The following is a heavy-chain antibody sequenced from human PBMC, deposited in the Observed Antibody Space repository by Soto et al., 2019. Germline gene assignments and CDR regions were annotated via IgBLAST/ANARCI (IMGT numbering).Heavy chain of an antibody. J-gene: IGHJ4*02. Sequence: EVQLLESGGGLVQPGGSLRLSCAASGFAVSTYAMSWVRKTPGKGLEWVSTITGSGGSTYYADAVKGRFTISRDNSRNKLYLQMSSLSAEDTAVYSCASQRPCGGGTCFSLRSFDRWGQGTLVTVSS. CDR2: ITGSGGST. D-gene: IGHD2-15*01. V-gene: IGHV3-23*01. CDR3: ASQRPCGGGTCFSLRSFDR. CDR1: GFAVSTYA.